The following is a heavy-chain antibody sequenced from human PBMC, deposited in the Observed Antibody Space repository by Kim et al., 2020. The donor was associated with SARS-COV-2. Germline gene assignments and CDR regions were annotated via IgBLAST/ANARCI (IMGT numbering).Heavy chain of an antibody. CDR3: ARHEEVGAILCPFDY. Sequence: PAFQGQVTISADKSISTAYLQWSSLKASDTAMYYCARHEEVGAILCPFDYWGQGTLVTVSS. V-gene: IGHV5-51*01. D-gene: IGHD1-26*01. J-gene: IGHJ4*02.